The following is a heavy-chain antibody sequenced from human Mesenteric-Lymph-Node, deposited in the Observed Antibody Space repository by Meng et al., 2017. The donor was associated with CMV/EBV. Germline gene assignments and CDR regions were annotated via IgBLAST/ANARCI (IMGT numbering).Heavy chain of an antibody. CDR3: TRGTVTGNLDV. Sequence: ASVKVSCKVSGYTLTDLSMHWVRQAPGKGLEWMGGFDPEDGETIYAQKFQGRVTMTEDTSTDTAYMELSSLRYDDTAVYYCTRGTVTGNLDVWGQGTTVTVSS. CDR1: GYTLTDLS. CDR2: FDPEDGET. V-gene: IGHV1-24*01. J-gene: IGHJ6*02. D-gene: IGHD1-14*01.